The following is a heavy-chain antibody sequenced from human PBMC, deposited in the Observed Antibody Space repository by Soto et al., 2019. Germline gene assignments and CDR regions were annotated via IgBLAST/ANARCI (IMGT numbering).Heavy chain of an antibody. J-gene: IGHJ6*02. D-gene: IGHD3-10*01. CDR3: ARDRGYLQYYYYGMDV. CDR1: GFTFSSYG. V-gene: IGHV3-33*01. CDR2: IWYDGSNK. Sequence: QVQLVESGGGVVQPGRSLRLSCAASGFTFSSYGMHWVRQAPGKGLEWVAVIWYDGSNKYYADSVKGRFTISRENSKNPLYLQMNSLRDEDTAVYYCARDRGYLQYYYYGMDVWGQGTTVTVSS.